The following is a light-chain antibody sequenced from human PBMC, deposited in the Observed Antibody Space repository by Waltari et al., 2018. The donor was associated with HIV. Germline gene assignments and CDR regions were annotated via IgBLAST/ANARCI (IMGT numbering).Light chain of an antibody. CDR2: IND. J-gene: IGLJ2*01. CDR3: AALDDRMSGYVV. V-gene: IGLV1-44*01. CDR1: MSNIGTKS. Sequence: QSGLTQPPSASGAPGQRVIISCSGSMSNIGTKSVNWYQQLPGTAPKLLIYINDQRPSGVPDRFSGSKSGTSASLAISGLQSEDEATYYCAALDDRMSGYVVFGGGTKLTVL.